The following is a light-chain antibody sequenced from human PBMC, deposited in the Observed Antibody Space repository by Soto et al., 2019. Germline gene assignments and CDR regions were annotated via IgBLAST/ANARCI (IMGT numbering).Light chain of an antibody. Sequence: EIVLTQYPGTLSLSPGERATLSCRASQSVSSSYLAWYQQKPGQAPRLLIYGASSSAAGIPNRFSGSGFGTDFTVTISGLEPEDVALYYCEQYGSSPLYTFGQRTKLEIK. CDR3: EQYGSSPLYT. CDR1: QSVSSSY. V-gene: IGKV3-20*01. J-gene: IGKJ2*01. CDR2: GAS.